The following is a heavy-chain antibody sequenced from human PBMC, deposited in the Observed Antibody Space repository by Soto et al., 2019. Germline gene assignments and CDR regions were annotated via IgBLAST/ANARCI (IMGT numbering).Heavy chain of an antibody. CDR1: GFTFSSYS. V-gene: IGHV3-21*01. D-gene: IGHD3-3*01. J-gene: IGHJ6*02. Sequence: VGSLRLSCAASGFTFSSYSMNWVRQAPGKGLEWVSSISSSSSYIYYADSVKGRFTISRDNAKNSLYLQMNSLRAEDTAVYYCARDPGDFWSGRRPEYYYYGMDVWGQGTTVTVSS. CDR2: ISSSSSYI. CDR3: ARDPGDFWSGRRPEYYYYGMDV.